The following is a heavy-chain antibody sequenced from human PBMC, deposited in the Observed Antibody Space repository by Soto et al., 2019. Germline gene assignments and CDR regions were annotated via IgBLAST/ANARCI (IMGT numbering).Heavy chain of an antibody. Sequence: QVQLQESGPGLVKPSETLSLTCTVSGGSISNYYWTWIRQPPGKGLEWIGYIYYSGSTNYNPSLKSRVTISVDTSKNRFSLKLSSVTAADTAVYYCARETLYYDSTGYPLPLFDYWGQGTLVTVSS. V-gene: IGHV4-59*01. CDR1: GGSISNYY. CDR2: IYYSGST. J-gene: IGHJ4*02. CDR3: ARETLYYDSTGYPLPLFDY. D-gene: IGHD3-22*01.